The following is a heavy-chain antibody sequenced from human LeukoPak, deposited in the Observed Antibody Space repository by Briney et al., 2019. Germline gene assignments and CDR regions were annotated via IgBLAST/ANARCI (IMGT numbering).Heavy chain of an antibody. J-gene: IGHJ5*02. D-gene: IGHD5-24*01. CDR3: ARQGEMATDPLDP. V-gene: IGHV3-21*01. CDR2: ISSSSSYI. Sequence: GGSLRLSCAASGFTFSSYSMNWVRQAPGKGLEWVSSISSSSSYIYYADSVKGRFTISRDNAKNSLYLQMNSLRAEDTAVYYCARQGEMATDPLDPWGQGTLVTVSS. CDR1: GFTFSSYS.